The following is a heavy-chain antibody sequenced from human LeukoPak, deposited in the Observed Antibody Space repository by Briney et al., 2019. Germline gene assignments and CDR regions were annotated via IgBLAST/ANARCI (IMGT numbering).Heavy chain of an antibody. J-gene: IGHJ4*02. D-gene: IGHD2-2*02. CDR3: ARGGCNSASCYMAPFDY. CDR1: GGFISTYY. V-gene: IGHV4-59*01. CDR2: IYYSGST. Sequence: PSETLSLTCGVSGGFISTYYWSWIRQPPGKGLEWIGYIYYSGSTNYNPSLKSRVTISVDTSKNQFSLKLSSVTAADTAVYYCARGGCNSASCYMAPFDYWGQGTLVTVSS.